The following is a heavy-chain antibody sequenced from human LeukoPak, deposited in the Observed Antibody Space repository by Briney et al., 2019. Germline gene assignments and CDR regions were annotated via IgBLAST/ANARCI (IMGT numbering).Heavy chain of an antibody. CDR1: GFTFDDYA. J-gene: IGHJ1*01. CDR2: ISGSGGST. D-gene: IGHD6-6*01. Sequence: GRSLRLSCAASGFTFDDYAMHWVRQAPGKGLEWVSSISGSGGSTYYADSVKGRFTISRDNSKNTQYLQMNSLRAEDTAVYYCAKVEYSSNIPQHWGQGTLVTVSS. V-gene: IGHV3-23*01. CDR3: AKVEYSSNIPQH.